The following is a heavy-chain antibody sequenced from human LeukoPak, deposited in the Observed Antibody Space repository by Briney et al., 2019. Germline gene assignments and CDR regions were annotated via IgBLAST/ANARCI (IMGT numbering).Heavy chain of an antibody. CDR1: GFTFSSYW. CDR3: ARLYYYGSGPFDY. J-gene: IGHJ4*02. CDR2: IKQDGSEK. Sequence: GGSLRLSCAASGFTFSSYWMSWVRQAPGKGLEWVVNIKQDGSEKYYVDSVKGRFTISRDNAKNSLYLQMNSLRAEDTAVYYCARLYYYGSGPFDYWGQGTLVTVSS. D-gene: IGHD3-10*01. V-gene: IGHV3-7*01.